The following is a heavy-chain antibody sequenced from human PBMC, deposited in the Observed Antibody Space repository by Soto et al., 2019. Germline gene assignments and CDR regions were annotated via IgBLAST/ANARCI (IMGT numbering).Heavy chain of an antibody. J-gene: IGHJ4*02. V-gene: IGHV4-59*01. CDR3: AGGYSGYDYGFSDY. D-gene: IGHD5-12*01. Sequence: SETLSLTCTVSGGSISSYYWSWIRQPPVKGLEWIGYIYYSGSTNYNPSLKSRVTISVDTSKNQFSLKLSSVTAADTAVYYCAGGYSGYDYGFSDYWAQGNLVTVSS. CDR2: IYYSGST. CDR1: GGSISSYY.